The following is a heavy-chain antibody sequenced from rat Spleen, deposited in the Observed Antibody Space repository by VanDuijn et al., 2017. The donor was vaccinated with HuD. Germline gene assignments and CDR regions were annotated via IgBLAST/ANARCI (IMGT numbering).Heavy chain of an antibody. CDR1: GFTFSNYG. J-gene: IGHJ3*01. D-gene: IGHD4-3*01. CDR3: ARQDTSGYSNWFAY. Sequence: EVQLVESGGGLVQPGRSLKLSCAASGFTFSNYGMAWVRQAPTKGLEWVATINYDGSSTYYRDSVKGRFTVSRENAESTLYLLMDSLRSEDTATYYCARQDTSGYSNWFAYWGQGTLVTVSS. CDR2: INYDGSST. V-gene: IGHV5-29*01.